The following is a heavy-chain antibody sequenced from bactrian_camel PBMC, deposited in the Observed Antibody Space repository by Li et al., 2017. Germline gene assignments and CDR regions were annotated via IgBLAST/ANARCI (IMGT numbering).Heavy chain of an antibody. V-gene: IGHV3S1*01. Sequence: HVQLVESGGGSVQAGGSLRLSCAASGYTYSSYCMGWFRQAPGKEREGVAAIYTGGGSTYYADSVKGRFAISRNNADNTLYLQMNNLTPEDTGMYYCAADRRDWWRAYFPSNRGQGTQVTVS. CDR2: IYTGGGST. D-gene: IGHD7*01. J-gene: IGHJ4*01. CDR3: AADRRDWWRAYFPSN. CDR1: GYTYSSYC.